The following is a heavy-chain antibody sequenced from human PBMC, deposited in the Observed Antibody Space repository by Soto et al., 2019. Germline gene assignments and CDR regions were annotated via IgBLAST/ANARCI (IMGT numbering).Heavy chain of an antibody. Sequence: APVKVSCKVSGFTLTGISMHWVRQAPGKGLEWMGGFDPEDGETIYAQKFQGRVTMTEDTSTDTAYMELSSLRSEDTAVYYCATVEIAAAGTDWFDPWGQGTLVTVSS. J-gene: IGHJ5*02. D-gene: IGHD6-13*01. CDR1: GFTLTGIS. CDR3: ATVEIAAAGTDWFDP. CDR2: FDPEDGET. V-gene: IGHV1-24*01.